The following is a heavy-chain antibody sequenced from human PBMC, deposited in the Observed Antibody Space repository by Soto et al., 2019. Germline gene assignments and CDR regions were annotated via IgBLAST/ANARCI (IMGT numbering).Heavy chain of an antibody. D-gene: IGHD3-22*01. V-gene: IGHV1-3*01. CDR1: GYTFTSYA. J-gene: IGHJ3*02. Sequence: GASVKVSCKASGYTFTSYAMHWVRQAPGQRLEWMGWINAGNGNTKYSQKFQGRVTITRDTSASTAYMELSSLRSEDTAVYYCARDTNYYDSSGYFDAFDIWGQGTMVTVS. CDR2: INAGNGNT. CDR3: ARDTNYYDSSGYFDAFDI.